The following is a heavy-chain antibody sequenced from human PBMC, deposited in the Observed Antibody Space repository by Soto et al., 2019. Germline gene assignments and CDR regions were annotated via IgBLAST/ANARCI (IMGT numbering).Heavy chain of an antibody. CDR1: GFTFSSYG. V-gene: IGHV3-30*18. CDR2: ISYDGSNK. J-gene: IGHJ3*02. D-gene: IGHD2-21*02. Sequence: QVQLVESGGGVVQPGRSLRLSCAASGFTFSSYGMHWVRQAPGKGLEWVAVISYDGSNKYYADSVKGRFTISRDNSKNTLYLQMNSLRAEDTAVYYCAKGDCGGDCYSFDAFDIWGQGTMVTVYS. CDR3: AKGDCGGDCYSFDAFDI.